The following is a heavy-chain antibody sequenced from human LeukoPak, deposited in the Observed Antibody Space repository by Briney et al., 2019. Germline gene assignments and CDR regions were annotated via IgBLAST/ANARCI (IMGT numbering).Heavy chain of an antibody. CDR2: INHSGST. CDR1: GGSFSGYY. Sequence: SETLSLTCAVYGGSFSGYYWSWIRQPPGKGLEWIGEINHSGSTNYNPSLKSRVTISLDKSRNRFSLNLNSVTAADTAIYYRVADQRGNSAYDYWGQGTLVTVSS. V-gene: IGHV4-34*01. CDR3: VADQRGNSAYDY. D-gene: IGHD4-23*01. J-gene: IGHJ4*02.